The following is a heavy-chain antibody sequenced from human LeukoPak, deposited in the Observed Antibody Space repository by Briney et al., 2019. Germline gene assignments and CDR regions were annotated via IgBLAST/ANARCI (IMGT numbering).Heavy chain of an antibody. D-gene: IGHD2/OR15-2a*01. V-gene: IGHV3-7*01. J-gene: IGHJ4*02. Sequence: GGSLRLSCAASGFTFSSDWMIWLRQAPEKGLEWVANIKEDGSATYYVDSVKGRFTISRDNAKNSLYLQMNSLRVEDTAVYYCARGGTQSPIDWGPGTLVTVSS. CDR2: IKEDGSAT. CDR3: ARGGTQSPID. CDR1: GFTFSSDW.